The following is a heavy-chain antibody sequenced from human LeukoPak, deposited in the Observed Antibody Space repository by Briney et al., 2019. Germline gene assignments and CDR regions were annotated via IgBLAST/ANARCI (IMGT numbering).Heavy chain of an antibody. D-gene: IGHD2-21*02. V-gene: IGHV4-31*03. CDR3: ARGPLAYCGGDCYPPPYYYYGMDV. CDR1: GGSISSSSYY. Sequence: SETLSLTCTVSGGSISSSSYYWGWIRQPPGKGLEWIGYIYYSGSTYYNPSLKSRVTISVDTSKNQFSLKLSSVTAADTAVYYCARGPLAYCGGDCYPPPYYYYGMDVWGQGTTVTVSS. J-gene: IGHJ6*02. CDR2: IYYSGST.